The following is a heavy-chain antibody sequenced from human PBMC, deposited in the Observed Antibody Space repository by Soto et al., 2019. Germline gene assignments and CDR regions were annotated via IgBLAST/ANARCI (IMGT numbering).Heavy chain of an antibody. V-gene: IGHV1-8*01. Sequence: QVQLVQSGAEVKKPGASVKVSCKASGYTFTSYDINWVRQATGQGLEWMGWMKPNSGNTGYAQKFQGRVTMTRNTSISTAYMELSSLRSEDTAVYYCARGARYCSGGSCYALDVWGQGTTVTVSS. J-gene: IGHJ6*02. CDR1: GYTFTSYD. CDR2: MKPNSGNT. CDR3: ARGARYCSGGSCYALDV. D-gene: IGHD2-15*01.